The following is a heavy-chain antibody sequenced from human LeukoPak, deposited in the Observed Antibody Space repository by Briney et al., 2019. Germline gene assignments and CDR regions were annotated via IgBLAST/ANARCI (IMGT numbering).Heavy chain of an antibody. V-gene: IGHV4-38-2*02. D-gene: IGHD2-21*02. J-gene: IGHJ4*02. CDR2: IYHSGST. CDR3: AREQAYCGGDCYFDF. Sequence: SETLSLTCAVSDYSISSAYYRCRIRPPPGKLQEWIGIIYHSGSTDYNPSLKSRVTISVDTSKNQFSLKLRSVTAADTAVYYCAREQAYCGGDCYFDFWGQGTLVTVSS. CDR1: DYSISSAYY.